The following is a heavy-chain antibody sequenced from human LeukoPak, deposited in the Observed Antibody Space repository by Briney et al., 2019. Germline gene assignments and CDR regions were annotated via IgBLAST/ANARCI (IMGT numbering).Heavy chain of an antibody. V-gene: IGHV3-9*01. CDR2: ISWNSGSI. Sequence: PGGSLRLSCAASGFTFDDYAMHWVRQAPGKGLEWVSGISWNSGSIDYADSVKGRFTISRDNAKNSLYLQMNSLRAEDTALYYCAKASGLLWSYFDCWGQGTLVTVSS. CDR1: GFTFDDYA. J-gene: IGHJ4*02. CDR3: AKASGLLWSYFDC. D-gene: IGHD3-16*01.